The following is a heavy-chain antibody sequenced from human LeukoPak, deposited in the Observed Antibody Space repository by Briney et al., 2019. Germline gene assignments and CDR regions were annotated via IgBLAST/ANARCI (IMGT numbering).Heavy chain of an antibody. CDR1: GFSVSSNY. Sequence: GGSLRLSCAASGFSVSSNYMSWVRQAPGKGLEWVSVIYSGGDTYYADSVKGRFSISRDNSKNTLYLQMNSLRAEDTAAYYCAESLERYGSGSYYFYWGQGTLVTVSS. CDR2: IYSGGDT. J-gene: IGHJ4*02. V-gene: IGHV3-66*01. D-gene: IGHD3-10*01. CDR3: AESLERYGSGSYYFY.